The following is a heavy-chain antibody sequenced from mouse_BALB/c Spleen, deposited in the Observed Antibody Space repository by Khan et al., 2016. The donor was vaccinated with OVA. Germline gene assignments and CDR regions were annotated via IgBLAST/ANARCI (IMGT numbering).Heavy chain of an antibody. CDR3: ARGGYGGFAY. D-gene: IGHD2-14*01. CDR1: GYTFTSYD. J-gene: IGHJ3*01. Sequence: QVQLKASGAELVKPGASVKLSCKASGYTFTSYDINWVRQRPEQGLEWIGWMFPGDGSTKYNENFKGKATLTTDKSSSTAYMPLSRLTSEDSGAYFCARGGYGGFAYWGQGTLVTVSA. V-gene: IGHV1-85*01. CDR2: MFPGDGST.